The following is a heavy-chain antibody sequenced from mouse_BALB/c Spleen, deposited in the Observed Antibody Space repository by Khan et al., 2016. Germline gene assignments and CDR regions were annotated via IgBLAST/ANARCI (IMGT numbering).Heavy chain of an antibody. V-gene: IGHV2-5-1*01. J-gene: IGHJ3*01. Sequence: QVQLQQSGPSLVQPSQSLSITCTVSGFSLTTYVVHWVRQSPGKGLEWLGVIWRGGNTYYNAAFMSRLRITKDNSKSQVFFKMNSLQAADTAIYYCAKVYYDESDGAWFAYWCLGSLVNVSA. CDR2: IWRGGNT. D-gene: IGHD1-1*01. CDR3: AKVYYDESDGAWFAY. CDR1: GFSLTTYV.